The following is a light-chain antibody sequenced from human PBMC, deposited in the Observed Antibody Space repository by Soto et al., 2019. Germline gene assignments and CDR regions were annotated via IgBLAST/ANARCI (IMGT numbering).Light chain of an antibody. CDR3: SSYTITSTYV. CDR1: SSDIGAGYD. J-gene: IGLJ1*01. CDR2: SNT. V-gene: IGLV1-40*01. Sequence: QSVLTQPPSVSGAPGQRVTISCTGSSSDIGAGYDVHWYRQLPGTAPKLLIYSNTNRPSGVPDRFSASKSGTSASLAIAGLQAEDEANYYCSSYTITSTYVFATGTKVTVL.